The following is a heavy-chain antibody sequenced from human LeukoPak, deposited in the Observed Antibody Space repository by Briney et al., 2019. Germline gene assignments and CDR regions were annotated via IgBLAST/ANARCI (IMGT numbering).Heavy chain of an antibody. CDR1: GFTFSSYA. CDR2: IKQDGSET. CDR3: ARDRWGYSYGGD. D-gene: IGHD5-18*01. J-gene: IGHJ4*02. Sequence: GGSLRLSCAASGFTFSSYAMSWVRQAPGKGPEWVANIKQDGSETYYVDSVKGRVTISRDNAKSSMYLQMNSLRAEETAVYYCARDRWGYSYGGDWGQGTLVTISS. V-gene: IGHV3-7*01.